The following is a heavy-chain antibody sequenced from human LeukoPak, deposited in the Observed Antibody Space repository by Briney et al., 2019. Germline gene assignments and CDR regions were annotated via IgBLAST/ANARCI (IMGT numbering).Heavy chain of an antibody. V-gene: IGHV3-9*01. Sequence: SGGSLRLSCAAPGFTFDDYAMHWVRQAPGKGLEWVSGIRWNSGTIAYADSVKGRFTISRDNAKNSLYLQMNSLRAEDTALYYCAKAAATDYFDYWGQGTLVTVSS. CDR2: IRWNSGTI. CDR1: GFTFDDYA. D-gene: IGHD6-13*01. J-gene: IGHJ4*02. CDR3: AKAAATDYFDY.